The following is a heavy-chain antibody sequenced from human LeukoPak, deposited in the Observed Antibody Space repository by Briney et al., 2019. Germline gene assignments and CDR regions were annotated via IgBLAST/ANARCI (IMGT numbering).Heavy chain of an antibody. CDR1: GFIVGNNY. J-gene: IGHJ4*02. D-gene: IGHD1-26*01. CDR2: IYRDGST. Sequence: PGGSLRLSCAASGFIVGNNYMSWVRQAPGKGLEWVSVIYRDGSTYYADSVKGRFTISRDNSKNTLFLQTNSLRAEDTAVYYCASNVGATGGVDYWGQGTLVTVSS. V-gene: IGHV3-53*01. CDR3: ASNVGATGGVDY.